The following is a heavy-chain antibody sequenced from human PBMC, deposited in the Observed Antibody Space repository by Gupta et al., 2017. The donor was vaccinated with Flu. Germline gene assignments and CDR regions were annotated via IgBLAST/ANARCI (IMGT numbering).Heavy chain of an antibody. J-gene: IGHJ4*02. CDR3: ARDRGGWLFSGVPDY. D-gene: IGHD3-22*01. CDR1: GYTFTSYA. Sequence: QVQLVQSGAEVKKPGASVKVSCKASGYTFTSYAMHRVRQAPGQRLEWMGWINAGNGNTKYSQKFQGRVTITRDTSASTAYMELSSLRSEDTAVYYCARDRGGWLFSGVPDYWGQGTLVTVSS. V-gene: IGHV1-3*01. CDR2: INAGNGNT.